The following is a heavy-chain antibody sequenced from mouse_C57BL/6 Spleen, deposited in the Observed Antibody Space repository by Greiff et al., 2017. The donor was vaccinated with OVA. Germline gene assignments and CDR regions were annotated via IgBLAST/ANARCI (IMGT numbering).Heavy chain of an antibody. Sequence: EVKLVESGGGLVKPGGSLKLSCAASGFTFSSYAMSWVRQTPEKRLEWVATISDGGSYTYYPDNVKGRFTISRDNAKNNLYLQMSHLKSEDTAMYYCAREDGYYPYWYFDVWGTGITVTVSS. CDR2: ISDGGSYT. J-gene: IGHJ1*03. V-gene: IGHV5-4*01. CDR3: AREDGYYPYWYFDV. CDR1: GFTFSSYA. D-gene: IGHD2-3*01.